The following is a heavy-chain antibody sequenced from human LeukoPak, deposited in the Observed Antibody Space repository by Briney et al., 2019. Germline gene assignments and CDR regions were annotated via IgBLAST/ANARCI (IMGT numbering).Heavy chain of an antibody. CDR2: ISSSSSTI. CDR3: ARPTSWDELRYYYYMDV. V-gene: IGHV3-48*01. J-gene: IGHJ6*03. D-gene: IGHD5-12*01. Sequence: GGSLRLSCAASGFTFSSYSMNWVRQAPGKGLEWVSYISSSSSTIYYADSVKGRFTISRDNAKNSLYLQMNSLRAEDTAVYYCARPTSWDELRYYYYMDVWGKGTTVTVSS. CDR1: GFTFSSYS.